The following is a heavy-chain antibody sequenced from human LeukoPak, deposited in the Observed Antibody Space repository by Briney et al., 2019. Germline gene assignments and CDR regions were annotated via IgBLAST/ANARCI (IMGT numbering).Heavy chain of an antibody. J-gene: IGHJ4*02. CDR1: GFTFSSYA. Sequence: GGSLRLSCAASGFTFSSYAMNWVRQAPGKGLEWVSAISGSGSTTYYADSGKGRFTISRDNSKNTLYLQMNSLRAEDTAVYYCAKIPNIVVVVAAIVFDYWGQGTLVTVSS. CDR2: ISGSGSTT. CDR3: AKIPNIVVVVAAIVFDY. V-gene: IGHV3-23*01. D-gene: IGHD2-15*01.